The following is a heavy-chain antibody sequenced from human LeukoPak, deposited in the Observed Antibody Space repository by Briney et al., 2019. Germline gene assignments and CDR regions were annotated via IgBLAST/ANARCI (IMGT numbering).Heavy chain of an antibody. CDR1: GFTFSSYW. V-gene: IGHV3-7*03. Sequence: PGGSLRLSCAASGFTFSSYWMTWVRQAPGKGLEWVANIKQDGIEKYYVDSVKGRFTIFRDNAENSMYLQMNSLRAEDTAVYFCARALGVTPPYYFSYGMDVWGKGATVTVSS. CDR2: IKQDGIEK. CDR3: ARALGVTPPYYFSYGMDV. D-gene: IGHD2-21*02. J-gene: IGHJ6*04.